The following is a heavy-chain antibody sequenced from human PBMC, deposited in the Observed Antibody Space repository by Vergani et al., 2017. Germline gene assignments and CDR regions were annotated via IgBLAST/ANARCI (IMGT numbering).Heavy chain of an antibody. CDR1: GFTFSSYA. Sequence: EVQLLESGGGLVQPGGSLRLSCAASGFTFSSYAMSWVRQAPGKGLEWVSVIYSGGSTYYADSVKGRFTISRDNSKNTLYLQMNSLRAEDTAVYYCARELSGWFDPWGQGTLVTVSS. V-gene: IGHV3-66*02. D-gene: IGHD3-10*01. CDR3: ARELSGWFDP. J-gene: IGHJ5*02. CDR2: IYSGGST.